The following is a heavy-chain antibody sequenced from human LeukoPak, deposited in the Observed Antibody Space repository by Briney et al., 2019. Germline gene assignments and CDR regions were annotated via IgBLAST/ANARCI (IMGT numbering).Heavy chain of an antibody. CDR2: IKKDGSEE. CDR3: ARDRNTDFWSGDYTNYFDY. D-gene: IGHD3-3*01. J-gene: IGHJ4*02. CDR1: GFTFSTYW. V-gene: IGHV3-7*01. Sequence: GGSLRLFCAGSGFTFSTYWMSWVRQAPGKGLECVANIKKDGSEEYYVDTVKCRFTISRDSAKNSMYLQMNSIRAEDTAEYYCARDRNTDFWSGDYTNYFDYWGQGTLVIVSS.